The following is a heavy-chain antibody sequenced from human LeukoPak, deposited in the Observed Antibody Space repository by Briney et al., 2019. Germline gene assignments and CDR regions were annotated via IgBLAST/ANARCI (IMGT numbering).Heavy chain of an antibody. CDR1: GGTFSSYA. CDR3: ARASVTSYYYYYYMDV. CDR2: IIPIFGTA. D-gene: IGHD4-11*01. V-gene: IGHV1-69*05. J-gene: IGHJ6*03. Sequence: ASVKVSCKASGGTFSSYAISWVRQAPGQGLEWMGGIIPIFGTANYAQKFRGRVTITTDESTSTACMELSSLGSEDTAVYYCARASVTSYYYYYYMDVWGKGTTVTVSS.